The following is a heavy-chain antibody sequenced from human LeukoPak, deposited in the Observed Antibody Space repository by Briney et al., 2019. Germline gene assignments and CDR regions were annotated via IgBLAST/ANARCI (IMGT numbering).Heavy chain of an antibody. J-gene: IGHJ3*02. Sequence: GGSLRLSCAASGFTVSSNYMSWVRQAPGKGLEWVSVIYNGGSTHYADSVKGRFTFSRDNSKNTLYLQMNSLRAEDTAVYYCARVIVTVYYDSYDIWGQGTMVTVSS. CDR3: ARVIVTVYYDSYDI. V-gene: IGHV3-53*01. CDR1: GFTVSSNY. CDR2: IYNGGST. D-gene: IGHD3-9*01.